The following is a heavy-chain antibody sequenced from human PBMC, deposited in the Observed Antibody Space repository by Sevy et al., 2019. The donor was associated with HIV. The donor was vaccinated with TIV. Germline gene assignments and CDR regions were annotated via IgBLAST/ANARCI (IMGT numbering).Heavy chain of an antibody. J-gene: IGHJ3*01. V-gene: IGHV3-21*01. CDR3: ARPYGSGSWEAFDV. CDR1: GFTFSSYS. D-gene: IGHD3-10*01. Sequence: GGSLRLSCAASGFTFSSYSMNWVRQAPGKGLEWVSSISSSGSNIYYADSLKGRFTISRDNAKNSLFLQMNSLRAEDTAVYYCARPYGSGSWEAFDVWGQGTMVTVSS. CDR2: ISSSGSNI.